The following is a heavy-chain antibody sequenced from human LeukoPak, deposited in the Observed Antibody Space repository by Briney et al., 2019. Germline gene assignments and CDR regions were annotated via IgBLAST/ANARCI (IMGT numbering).Heavy chain of an antibody. CDR3: ARAYGSSWSDAFDI. CDR2: IIPIFGTA. J-gene: IGHJ3*02. V-gene: IGHV1-69*05. Sequence: SVKASCNASGGTFSSYAISWVRQAPGQGLEWMGGIIPIFGTANYAQKFQGRVTMTTDTSTSTAYMELRSLRSDDTAVYYCARAYGSSWSDAFDIWGQGTMVTVSS. CDR1: GGTFSSYA. D-gene: IGHD6-13*01.